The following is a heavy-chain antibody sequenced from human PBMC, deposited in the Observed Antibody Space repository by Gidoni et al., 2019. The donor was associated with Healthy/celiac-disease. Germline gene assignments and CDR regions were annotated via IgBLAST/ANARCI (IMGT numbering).Heavy chain of an antibody. J-gene: IGHJ5*02. CDR1: GFTFSSYA. D-gene: IGHD1-26*01. CDR3: AKDLRGGVNSGIVGATSVP. CDR2: ISGSGGST. Sequence: EVQLLESGGGLVQPGGSLRLSCAASGFTFSSYAMSWVRQAPGTGLEWVSAISGSGGSTYYADSVKGRFTISRDNSKNTLYLQMNSLRAEDTAVYYCAKDLRGGVNSGIVGATSVPWGQGTLVTVSS. V-gene: IGHV3-23*01.